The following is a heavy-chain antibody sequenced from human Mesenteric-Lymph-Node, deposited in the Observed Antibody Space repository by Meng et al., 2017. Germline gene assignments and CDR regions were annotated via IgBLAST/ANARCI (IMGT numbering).Heavy chain of an antibody. CDR1: GFTFSSYT. J-gene: IGHJ4*02. CDR3: AKRDGATSPHFDY. Sequence: GESLKISCAASGFTFSSYTMLWVRQAPGKGLEWVAFISYDGGNKNYTDSVKGRFTISRDNSKNTLFLQMNSLRVEDTAVYYCAKRDGATSPHFDYWGQGTLVTVSS. V-gene: IGHV3-30*04. D-gene: IGHD5-24*01. CDR2: ISYDGGNK.